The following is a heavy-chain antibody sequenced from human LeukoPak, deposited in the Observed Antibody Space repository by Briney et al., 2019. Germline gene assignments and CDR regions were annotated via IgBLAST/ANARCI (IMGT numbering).Heavy chain of an antibody. CDR3: ATKVAGTVSY. Sequence: GGSLRLSCAASGFTFSDYYMSWIRQAPGKGLEWVSYISNSGSTIYYADSVQGRFTISRDNAKNSLYLQMNRLRAEDTAVYYCATKVAGTVSYWGQGTLVTVSS. CDR1: GFTFSDYY. CDR2: ISNSGSTI. J-gene: IGHJ4*02. D-gene: IGHD6-19*01. V-gene: IGHV3-11*01.